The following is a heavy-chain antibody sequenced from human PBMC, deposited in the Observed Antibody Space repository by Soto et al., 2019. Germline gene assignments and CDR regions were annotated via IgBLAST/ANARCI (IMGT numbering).Heavy chain of an antibody. CDR3: ARLLITGGKKGDYSYSTRGG. V-gene: IGHV4-34*01. D-gene: IGHD4-17*01. CDR1: GGSFGGYY. CDR2: INHSGST. Sequence: PSETLSLTCAVYGGSFGGYYWSWIRQPPGKGLEWIGEINHSGSTNYNPSLKSRVTISVDTSKNQFSLKLSSVTAADTAVYYRARLLITGGKKGDYSYSTRGGWGKGTRVTFPS. J-gene: IGHJ6*03.